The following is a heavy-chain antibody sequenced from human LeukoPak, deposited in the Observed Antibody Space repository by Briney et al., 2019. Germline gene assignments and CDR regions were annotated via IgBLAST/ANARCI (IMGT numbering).Heavy chain of an antibody. D-gene: IGHD3-3*01. J-gene: IGHJ4*02. CDR3: ARGLIPLGVVISRFDY. CDR1: GCTFSSYS. CDR2: ISYDGNNK. Sequence: GGSLRLSCAASGCTFSSYSMHWVRQAPGKGLEWVAGISYDGNNKYYADSVKGRFTISRDNSKTTLYLQMNSLTAEDTVVYYCARGLIPLGVVISRFDYWGQGTLVTVSS. V-gene: IGHV3-30*04.